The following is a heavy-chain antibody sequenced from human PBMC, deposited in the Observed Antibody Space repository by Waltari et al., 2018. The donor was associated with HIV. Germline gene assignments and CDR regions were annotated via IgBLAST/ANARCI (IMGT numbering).Heavy chain of an antibody. CDR3: ARRGARIVGAHPFDY. J-gene: IGHJ4*02. CDR2: IKQDGSEK. V-gene: IGHV3-7*01. Sequence: EVQLVESGGGLVQPGGSLRLSCAASGFTFSSYWMTWVRQAPGKGLEWVASIKQDGSEKYYVDSVKGRFTISRDNAKNSLYLQMNSRRAEDTAVYYCARRGARIVGAHPFDYWGQGTLVTVSS. D-gene: IGHD1-26*01. CDR1: GFTFSSYW.